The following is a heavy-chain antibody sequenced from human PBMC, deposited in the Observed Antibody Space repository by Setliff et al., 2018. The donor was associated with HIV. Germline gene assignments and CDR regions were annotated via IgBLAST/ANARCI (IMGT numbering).Heavy chain of an antibody. CDR2: ISQSGTT. Sequence: PSETLSLTCAVSGFSISSGFFWGWVRKPPGKGLEWIGCISQSGTTYYNPALKSRVTITVNTYKNQFSLRLTSVTAPDTAVYCCARVETTVTSRLDYWGQGTLVTVSS. J-gene: IGHJ4*02. V-gene: IGHV4-38-2*01. CDR1: GFSISSGFF. CDR3: ARVETTVTSRLDY. D-gene: IGHD4-17*01.